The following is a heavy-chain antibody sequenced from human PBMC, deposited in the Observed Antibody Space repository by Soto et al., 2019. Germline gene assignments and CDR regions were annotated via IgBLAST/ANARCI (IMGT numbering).Heavy chain of an antibody. Sequence: AASVKVSCKASGGTFSSYAISWVRQAPGQGLEWMGGIIPIFGTANYAQKFQGRVTITADESTSTVYMELSSLRSEDTATYYCARDIRWLPPSQDYYYYGMDVWGQGTTVTVSS. J-gene: IGHJ6*02. CDR3: ARDIRWLPPSQDYYYYGMDV. V-gene: IGHV1-69*13. CDR2: IIPIFGTA. CDR1: GGTFSSYA. D-gene: IGHD3-22*01.